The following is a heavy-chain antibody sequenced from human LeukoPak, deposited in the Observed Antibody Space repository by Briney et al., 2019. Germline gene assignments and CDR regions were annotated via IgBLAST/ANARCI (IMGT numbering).Heavy chain of an antibody. CDR3: AKDLIL. Sequence: GGSLRLSCAASGFTFSSYAMNWVRQAPGKGLEWVSHISGSGISTYYADSVKGRFTISRDNSKNTLYLQMFSLRPEDTAVYFCAKDLILWGQGTVVTVSS. CDR2: ISGSGIST. V-gene: IGHV3-23*01. CDR1: GFTFSSYA. J-gene: IGHJ3*01.